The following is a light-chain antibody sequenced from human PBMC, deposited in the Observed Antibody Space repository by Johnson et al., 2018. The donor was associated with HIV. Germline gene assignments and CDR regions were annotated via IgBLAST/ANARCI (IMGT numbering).Light chain of an antibody. Sequence: QSVLTQPPSVSAAPGQKVTFSCSGSSSNIGNNYVSWYQQLPGTAPKLLIYENNKRPSGIPDRFSGSKSGTSATMGITGLPTGDEADYYCGTWDNSQSAPYVIGPGTKVTVL. J-gene: IGLJ1*01. CDR1: SSNIGNNY. V-gene: IGLV1-51*02. CDR3: GTWDNSQSAPYV. CDR2: ENN.